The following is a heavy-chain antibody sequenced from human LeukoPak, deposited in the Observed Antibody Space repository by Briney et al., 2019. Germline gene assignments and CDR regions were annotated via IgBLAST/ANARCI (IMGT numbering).Heavy chain of an antibody. Sequence: GGSLRLSCAASRFTFDDYAMHWVRQAPGKGLEWVSGISWNSGSIGYADSVKGRFTISRDNAKNSLYLQMNSLRAEDTALYYCAKDIVYDILTGTLDIWGQGTMVTVSS. CDR3: AKDIVYDILTGTLDI. V-gene: IGHV3-9*01. D-gene: IGHD3-9*01. J-gene: IGHJ3*02. CDR1: RFTFDDYA. CDR2: ISWNSGSI.